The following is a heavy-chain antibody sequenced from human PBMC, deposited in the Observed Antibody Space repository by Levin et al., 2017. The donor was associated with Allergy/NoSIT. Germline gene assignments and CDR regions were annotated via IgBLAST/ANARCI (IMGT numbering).Heavy chain of an antibody. V-gene: IGHV4-59*08. CDR3: ARHGAVAGPIPNWFDP. Sequence: GSLRLSCTVSGGSISSYYWSWIRQPPGKGLEWIGYIYYSGSTNYNPSLKSRVTISVDTSKNQFSLKLSSVTAADTAVYYCARHGAVAGPIPNWFDPWGQGTLVTVSS. D-gene: IGHD6-19*01. CDR2: IYYSGST. J-gene: IGHJ5*02. CDR1: GGSISSYY.